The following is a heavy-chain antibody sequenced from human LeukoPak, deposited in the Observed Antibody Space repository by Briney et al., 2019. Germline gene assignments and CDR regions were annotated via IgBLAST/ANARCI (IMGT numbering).Heavy chain of an antibody. D-gene: IGHD2-2*01. CDR1: GYTFTSYY. CDR3: ATDPAGGVVVPAAMGGP. CDR2: INPSGGST. J-gene: IGHJ5*02. V-gene: IGHV1-46*01. Sequence: ASVKVSCKASGYTFTSYYMHWVRQAPGQGLEWMGIINPSGGSTSYAQKFQGRVTMTRDTSTSTVYMELSSLRSEDTAVYYCATDPAGGVVVPAAMGGPWGQGTLVTVSS.